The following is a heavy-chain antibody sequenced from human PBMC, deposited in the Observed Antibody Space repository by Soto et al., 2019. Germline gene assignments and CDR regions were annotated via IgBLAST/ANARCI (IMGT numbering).Heavy chain of an antibody. CDR1: GYCFTSYC. Sequence: XSVKVSSNDPGYCFTSYCIGLVRQSPGQGLEWMGWISPYNGNTYYAQKLQGRVTMTTDTSTNTVYMKLRSLRSDDTALYYCTLQLSGPYWGQGTLVTVSS. CDR2: ISPYNGNT. CDR3: TLQLSGPY. J-gene: IGHJ4*02. D-gene: IGHD1-1*01. V-gene: IGHV1-18*01.